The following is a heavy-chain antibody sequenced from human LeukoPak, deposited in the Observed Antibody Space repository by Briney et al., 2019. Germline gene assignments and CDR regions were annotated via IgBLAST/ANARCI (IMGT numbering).Heavy chain of an antibody. CDR2: IYSGGST. CDR3: AREVEAKWFDP. V-gene: IGHV3-66*02. J-gene: IGHJ5*02. Sequence: GGSLRLSCAASGFTVSSNYMSWVRQAPGKGLEWVSVIYSGGSTYYADSVKGRFTISRDNSKNTLFLQMNSLRAEDTAVYYCAREVEAKWFDPWGQGTLVTVSS. D-gene: IGHD2-15*01. CDR1: GFTVSSNY.